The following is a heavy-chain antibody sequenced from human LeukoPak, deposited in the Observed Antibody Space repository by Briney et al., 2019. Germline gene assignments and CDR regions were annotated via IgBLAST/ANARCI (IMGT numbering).Heavy chain of an antibody. CDR3: AHSGAAGNFDY. CDR2: IYWDDDK. V-gene: IGHV2-5*02. Sequence: ESGPTLVNPTQTLTLTCTFSGFSLSTTGVGVGWIRQPPGKALEWLALIYWDDDKRYSPPLKSRLTITKDTSKNQVVLKMTNMDPVDTATYYCAHSGAAGNFDYWGQGTLVTVYS. CDR1: GFSLSTTGVG. D-gene: IGHD6-13*01. J-gene: IGHJ4*02.